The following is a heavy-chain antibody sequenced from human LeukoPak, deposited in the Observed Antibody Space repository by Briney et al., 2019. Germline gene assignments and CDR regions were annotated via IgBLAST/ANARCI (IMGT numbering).Heavy chain of an antibody. CDR1: GYTFTSYD. D-gene: IGHD6-19*01. CDR2: MNPNSGNT. Sequence: GASVKVSCKASGYTFTSYDINWVRQATGQGLEWMGWMNPNSGNTGYAQEFQGRVTMTRNTSISTAYMELSSLRSEDTAVYYCAGIAVAGTFDYWGQGTLVTVSS. CDR3: AGIAVAGTFDY. V-gene: IGHV1-8*01. J-gene: IGHJ4*02.